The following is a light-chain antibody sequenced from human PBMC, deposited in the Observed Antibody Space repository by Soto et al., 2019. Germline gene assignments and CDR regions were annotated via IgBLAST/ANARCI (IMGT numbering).Light chain of an antibody. CDR2: EVS. J-gene: IGLJ1*01. CDR3: TSPTPGSLYV. Sequence: QSVLTQPASVSGSPGQSITISCTGTSSDVGGYNYASWYQQHPGKAPKLMIYEVSNRPSRVSNRFSGSKSGNTASLTISGLQAEDEADYFCTSPTPGSLYVFGTGNKLPVL. CDR1: SSDVGGYNY. V-gene: IGLV2-14*01.